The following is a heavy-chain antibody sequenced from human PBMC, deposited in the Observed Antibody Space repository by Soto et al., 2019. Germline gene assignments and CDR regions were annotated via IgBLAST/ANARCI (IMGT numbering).Heavy chain of an antibody. CDR1: GDTFINYY. CDR3: ASFPRWRAHAPVGLSAYYFEY. J-gene: IGHJ4*02. V-gene: IGHV1-46*01. CDR2: MNPSGATT. D-gene: IGHD2-15*01. Sequence: QVQLVQSGAEVRKPGASVNVSCKSSGDTFINYYIHWVRLAPGQGLEWLGVMNPSGATTNYAQKFHGRVTMTRDTSTSTAYLQLSSLRSEDAALYYCASFPRWRAHAPVGLSAYYFEYWGQGTLVTVSS.